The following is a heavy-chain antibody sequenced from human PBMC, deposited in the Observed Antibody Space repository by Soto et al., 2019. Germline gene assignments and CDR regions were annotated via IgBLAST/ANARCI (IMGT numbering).Heavy chain of an antibody. D-gene: IGHD6-13*01. J-gene: IGHJ4*02. CDR3: ARDQGSHPGD. V-gene: IGHV4-4*02. CDR1: GGSISSGHW. CDR2: IYHSGTT. Sequence: QVQLQESGPGLVRPSGTLSLTCAVYGGSISSGHWWSWVRQPPGKGLEWIGEIYHSGTTNYNPSLKSRVTMSVVPSKNLFSLTLDSVTAADTAFYYCARDQGSHPGDWGQGTLVSVSS.